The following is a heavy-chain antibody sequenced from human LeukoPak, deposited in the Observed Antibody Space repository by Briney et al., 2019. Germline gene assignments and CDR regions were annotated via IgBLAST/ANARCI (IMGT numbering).Heavy chain of an antibody. CDR3: AKGLRIAVAKTYYYYYGMDV. J-gene: IGHJ6*02. CDR1: GFTFSSYA. D-gene: IGHD6-19*01. V-gene: IGHV3-23*01. Sequence: GGSLRLSCAASGFTFSSYAMSWVRQAPGKGLEWVSAISGSGGSTYYADSVKGRFTISRGNSKNTLCLQMNSLRAEDTAVYYCAKGLRIAVAKTYYYYYGMDVWGQGTTVTVSS. CDR2: ISGSGGST.